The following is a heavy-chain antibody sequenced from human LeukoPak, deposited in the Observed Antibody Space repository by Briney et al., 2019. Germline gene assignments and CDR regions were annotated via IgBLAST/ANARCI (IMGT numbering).Heavy chain of an antibody. CDR3: ARVNPNDYDKNGYRDHNWFDP. Sequence: GGTLRLSCAGSGFSFSSHGMNWVRQAPGKGLEWVSGISPSGDITYYTDSVRGRFTISRDNFKNTLSLQVNSLRAEDTAMYYCARVNPNDYDKNGYRDHNWFDPWGQGTLVTVSS. J-gene: IGHJ5*02. V-gene: IGHV3-23*01. CDR2: ISPSGDIT. CDR1: GFSFSSHG. D-gene: IGHD3-22*01.